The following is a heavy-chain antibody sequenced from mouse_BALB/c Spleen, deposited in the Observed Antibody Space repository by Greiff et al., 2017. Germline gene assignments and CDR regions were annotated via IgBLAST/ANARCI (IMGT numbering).Heavy chain of an antibody. CDR2: ISSGSSTI. Sequence: EVQLVESGGGLVQPGGSRKLSCAASGFTFSSFGMHWVRQAPEKGLEWVAYISSGSSTIYYADTVKGRFTISRDNPKNTLFLQMTSLWSEDTAMYYCARGDGPFAYWGQGTLVTVSA. V-gene: IGHV5-17*02. J-gene: IGHJ3*01. CDR1: GFTFSSFG. D-gene: IGHD2-3*01. CDR3: ARGDGPFAY.